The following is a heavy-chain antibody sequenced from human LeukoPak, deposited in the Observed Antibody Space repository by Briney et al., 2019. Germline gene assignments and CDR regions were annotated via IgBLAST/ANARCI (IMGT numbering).Heavy chain of an antibody. CDR1: GGTFSSYA. J-gene: IGHJ4*02. D-gene: IGHD3-10*01. CDR2: ISYDGSNK. V-gene: IGHV3-30-3*02. Sequence: SCKASGGTFSSYAMHWVRQAPGKGLEWVAVISYDGSNKYYADSVKGRFTISRDNSKNTLYLQMNSLRAEDTAVYYCAKRVGSGTHFDYWGQGTLVTVSS. CDR3: AKRVGSGTHFDY.